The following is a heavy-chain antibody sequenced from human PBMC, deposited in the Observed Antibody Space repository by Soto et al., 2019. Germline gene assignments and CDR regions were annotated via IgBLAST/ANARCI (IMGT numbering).Heavy chain of an antibody. CDR2: INPSGGST. Sequence: ASVKVSCKASGYTFTSYSMHWVRQAPGQGLEWMGIINPSGGSTSYAQKLQGRVTMTRDTSTSTVYMELSSLRSEDTAVYYCAREEAQGWYYYDFSGYGSQNYYYYYGMDVWGQGTTVTVSS. CDR1: GYTFTSYS. J-gene: IGHJ6*02. CDR3: AREEAQGWYYYDFSGYGSQNYYYYYGMDV. V-gene: IGHV1-46*04. D-gene: IGHD3-22*01.